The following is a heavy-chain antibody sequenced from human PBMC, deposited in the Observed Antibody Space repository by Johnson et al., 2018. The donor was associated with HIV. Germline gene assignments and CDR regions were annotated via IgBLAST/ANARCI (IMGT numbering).Heavy chain of an antibody. CDR3: ARDTDDFWSGEGAFDI. CDR1: GFTFSSYG. CDR2: IRYDGSNK. D-gene: IGHD3-3*01. Sequence: QVQLVESGGGVVRPGGSLRLSCAASGFTFSSYGMHWVRQAPGKGLEWVAFIRYDGSNKYYTDSVKGRFTISRDNSRNTLNLQMNNLRAEDTGVYYCARDTDDFWSGEGAFDIWGQGTMVTVSS. J-gene: IGHJ3*02. V-gene: IGHV3-30*02.